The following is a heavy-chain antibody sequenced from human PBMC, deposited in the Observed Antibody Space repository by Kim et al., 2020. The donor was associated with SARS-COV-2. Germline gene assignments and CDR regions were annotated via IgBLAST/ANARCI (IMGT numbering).Heavy chain of an antibody. CDR2: INNRGSHT. V-gene: IGHV3-23*01. D-gene: IGHD1-1*01. Sequence: GGSLRLSCAASEFSFSTLAMTWVRQAPGKGLAWVSTINNRGSHTYYADSVKGRFTISRDNSKSTLYLQMNSLRAEATGVYYCVKDRPAKYLNDDDYGMDV. CDR3: VKDRPAKYLNDDDYGMDV. CDR1: EFSFSTLA. J-gene: IGHJ6*01.